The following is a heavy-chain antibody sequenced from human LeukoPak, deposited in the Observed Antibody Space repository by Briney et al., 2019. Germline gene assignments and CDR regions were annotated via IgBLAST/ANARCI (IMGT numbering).Heavy chain of an antibody. D-gene: IGHD5-18*01. Sequence: ASVKVSCKASGYTFTSYDINWVRQAPGQGLEWMGWMNPNSGNTGYAQKFQGRVTMTRNTSISTAYMELSSLRSEDTAVYYCARSKSYSYGKYYFLNYYYYMDVWGKGTTVTISS. CDR2: MNPNSGNT. V-gene: IGHV1-8*01. J-gene: IGHJ6*03. CDR3: ARSKSYSYGKYYFLNYYYYMDV. CDR1: GYTFTSYD.